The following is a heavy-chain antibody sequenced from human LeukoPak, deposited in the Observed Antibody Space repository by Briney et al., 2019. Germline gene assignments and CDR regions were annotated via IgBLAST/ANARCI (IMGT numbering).Heavy chain of an antibody. J-gene: IGHJ5*02. D-gene: IGHD6-13*01. CDR1: GFTFSSYA. CDR2: ISGSGGST. CDR3: AKGQIAAASENWFDP. V-gene: IGHV3-23*01. Sequence: GGSLRLSCAASGFTFSSYAMSWVRQAPGKGLEWVSAISGSGGSTYYADSVKGRFTISRDNSKDTLYLQMNSLRAEDTAVYYCAKGQIAAASENWFDPWGQGTLVTVSS.